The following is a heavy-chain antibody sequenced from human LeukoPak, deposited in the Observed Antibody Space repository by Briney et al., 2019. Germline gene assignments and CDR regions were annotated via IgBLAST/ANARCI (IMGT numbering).Heavy chain of an antibody. D-gene: IGHD2-2*02. V-gene: IGHV3-21*01. J-gene: IGHJ3*02. CDR1: GFTFSSYS. Sequence: PGGSLRLSCAASGFTFSSYSMNWVRQAPGKGLEWVSSISSSSSYIYYADSVKGRFTISRDNVKNSLYLQMNSLRAEDTAVYYCARAPEGRYCSSTSCYTTGAFDIWGQGTMVTVSS. CDR2: ISSSSSYI. CDR3: ARAPEGRYCSSTSCYTTGAFDI.